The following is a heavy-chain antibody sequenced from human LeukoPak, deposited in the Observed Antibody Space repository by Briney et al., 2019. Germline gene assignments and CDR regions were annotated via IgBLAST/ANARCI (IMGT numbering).Heavy chain of an antibody. CDR3: ARLSDYGSSGDNSFDFDD. V-gene: IGHV3-21*01. CDR1: GFTFSTHT. CDR2: ISSDSSYI. J-gene: IGHJ4*02. Sequence: PGGSLRLSCATSGFTFSTHTMNWVRQAPGKGLEWVSSISSDSSYIYYADSLKGRFTVSRDNANNSLFLKMNSLRAGDTAVYYCARLSDYGSSGDNSFDFDDWGPAVLVTVST. D-gene: IGHD3-22*01.